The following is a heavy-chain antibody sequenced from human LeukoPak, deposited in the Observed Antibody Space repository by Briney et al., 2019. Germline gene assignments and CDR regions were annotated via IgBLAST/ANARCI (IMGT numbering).Heavy chain of an antibody. V-gene: IGHV4-34*01. CDR2: INRSGST. CDR1: GGSFSGYY. J-gene: IGHJ4*02. D-gene: IGHD3-16*01. CDR3: ARGSRLGANYFDY. Sequence: SETLSLTCAVYGGSFSGYYWSWIRQPPGKGLEWIGEINRSGSTNYNPSLKSRVTISVDTSKNQFSLKLSSVTAADTAVYYCARGSRLGANYFDYWGQGTLVTVSS.